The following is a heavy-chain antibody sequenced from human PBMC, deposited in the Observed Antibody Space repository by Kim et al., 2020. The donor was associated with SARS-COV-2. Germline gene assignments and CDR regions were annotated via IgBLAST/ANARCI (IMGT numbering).Heavy chain of an antibody. CDR1: GYTFAGYY. Sequence: ASVKVSCKASGYTFAGYYMHWVRQAPRQGLEWMGWINPNSGGTHYAQKFQGRVTMTRDTSITTAYMELSSLNYDDTAVYYCARDLTAYDFSSGGPYWGQGTLVSVSS. D-gene: IGHD3-3*01. J-gene: IGHJ4*02. CDR3: ARDLTAYDFSSGGPY. CDR2: INPNSGGT. V-gene: IGHV1-2*02.